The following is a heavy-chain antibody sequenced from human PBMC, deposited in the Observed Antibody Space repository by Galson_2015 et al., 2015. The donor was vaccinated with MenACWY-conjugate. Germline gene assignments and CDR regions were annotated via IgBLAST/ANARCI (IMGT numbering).Heavy chain of an antibody. J-gene: IGHJ4*02. V-gene: IGHV3-33*01. CDR2: IWYDGSNK. CDR1: GFTFSSYG. D-gene: IGHD3-3*01. Sequence: SLRLSCAASGFTFSSYGMHWVRQAPGKGLEWVAVIWYDGSNKYYEDFVKGRFTISRDNSENTLYLQMNSLRAEDTAVYYCARDEAYSTIFGVVFPLPFDYWGQGTLVTVSS. CDR3: ARDEAYSTIFGVVFPLPFDY.